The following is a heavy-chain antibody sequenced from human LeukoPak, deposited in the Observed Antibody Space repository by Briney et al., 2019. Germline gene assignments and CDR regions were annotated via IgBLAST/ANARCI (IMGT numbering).Heavy chain of an antibody. Sequence: SETLSLTCTVSGYSISSGYYRGWIRQPPGKGLEWIGSIYHSGSTYYNPSLKSRVTISVDTSKNQFSLKLSSVTAADTAVYYCARANRVSLYYFDYWGQGTLVTVSS. CDR3: ARANRVSLYYFDY. J-gene: IGHJ4*02. D-gene: IGHD5/OR15-5a*01. CDR1: GYSISSGYY. CDR2: IYHSGST. V-gene: IGHV4-38-2*02.